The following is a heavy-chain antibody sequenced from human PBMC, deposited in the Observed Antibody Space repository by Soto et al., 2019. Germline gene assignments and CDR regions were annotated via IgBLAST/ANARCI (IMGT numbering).Heavy chain of an antibody. CDR1: GFTFSSYS. V-gene: IGHV3-21*01. CDR2: ISSSSSYI. D-gene: IGHD1-7*01. Sequence: GGSLRLSCAASGFTFSSYSMNWVRQAPGKGLEWVSSISSSSSYIYYADSVKGRFTISRDNAKNSLYLQMNSLRAEDTAVYYCANTDWNYYDEPIAFDIWGQGTMVTVSS. CDR3: ANTDWNYYDEPIAFDI. J-gene: IGHJ3*02.